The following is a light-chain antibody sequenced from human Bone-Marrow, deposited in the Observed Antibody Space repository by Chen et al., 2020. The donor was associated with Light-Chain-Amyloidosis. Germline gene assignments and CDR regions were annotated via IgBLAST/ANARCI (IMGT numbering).Light chain of an antibody. CDR3: VLYMGGGIHWV. J-gene: IGLJ3*02. CDR2: TTT. Sequence: QTVVTQEPSLSVSSGGTATLTCGLSSCSVCPTYYHTPGQTPRTLIYTTTIPSSGFPDRFSGSIVGKNAALTIPGAQADYEFVYGSVLYMGGGIHWVFGGGPKLTV. V-gene: IGLV8-61*01. CDR1: SCSVCPTYY.